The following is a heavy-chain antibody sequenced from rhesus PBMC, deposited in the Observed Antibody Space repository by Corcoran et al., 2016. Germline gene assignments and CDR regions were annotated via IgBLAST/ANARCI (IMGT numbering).Heavy chain of an antibody. Sequence: QLQLQESGPGLVKPSETLSLTCAVSGYSISSGYGWSWIRQPPGKGLELIGYISYSGNTSYNPSLKIRVTISRDTSKTQFSLKLSSVTAADTAVYYCARGSTVLVVVATDAFDFWGQELRVTVSS. J-gene: IGHJ3*01. CDR2: ISYSGNT. CDR1: GYSISSGYG. CDR3: ARGSTVLVVVATDAFDF. V-gene: IGHV4-122*02. D-gene: IGHD2-21*01.